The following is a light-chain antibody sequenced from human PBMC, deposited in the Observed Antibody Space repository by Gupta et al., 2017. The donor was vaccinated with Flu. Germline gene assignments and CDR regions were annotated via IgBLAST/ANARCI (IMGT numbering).Light chain of an antibody. CDR2: STN. CDR3: VLYMGSGISV. Sequence: QTVVTQEPSFSVSPGGTVTLTCGLSSGSVSTSFYPSWYQQTPGQAPRTLISSTNTRSSGVPDRFSGSILGNKAALTITGAQADDESDYYCVLYMGSGISVFGGGTKLTVL. CDR1: SGSVSTSFY. J-gene: IGLJ3*02. V-gene: IGLV8-61*01.